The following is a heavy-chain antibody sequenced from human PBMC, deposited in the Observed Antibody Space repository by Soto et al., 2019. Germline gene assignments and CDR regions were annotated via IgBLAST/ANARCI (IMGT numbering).Heavy chain of an antibody. CDR2: INHSGST. D-gene: IGHD3-10*01. Sequence: PSETLSLTCAVYGGSFSGYYWSWIRQPPEKGLEWIGEINHSGSTNYNPSLKSRVTISVDTSKNQFSLKLSSVTAADTAVYYCARAVLLWFGETQNWFDPWGQGTLVTVSS. J-gene: IGHJ5*02. CDR1: GGSFSGYY. CDR3: ARAVLLWFGETQNWFDP. V-gene: IGHV4-34*01.